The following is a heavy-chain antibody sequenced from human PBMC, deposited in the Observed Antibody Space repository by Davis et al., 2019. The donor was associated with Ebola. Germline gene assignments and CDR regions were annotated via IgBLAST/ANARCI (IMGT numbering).Heavy chain of an antibody. D-gene: IGHD3-3*01. CDR2: IIPILGIA. CDR1: GGTFSSYA. V-gene: IGHV1-69*04. Sequence: AASVKVSCKASGGTFSSYAISWVRQAPGQGLEWMGRIIPILGIANYAQKFQGRVTITADKSTSTAYMELSSLRSEDTAVYYCARDLPRDFWSGIYGMDVWGQGTTVTVSS. CDR3: ARDLPRDFWSGIYGMDV. J-gene: IGHJ6*02.